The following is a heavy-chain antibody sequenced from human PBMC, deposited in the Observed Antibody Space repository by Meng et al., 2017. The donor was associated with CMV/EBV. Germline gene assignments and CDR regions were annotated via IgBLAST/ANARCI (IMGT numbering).Heavy chain of an antibody. CDR3: ARVEMATSIRYHYGMDV. Sequence: SVQVSCKASGGTFSSYVISCVRQAPAQGLEGMGGIIPIFGTANYAQKFQGRVTITTDESTSTAYMELSSLRSEDTAVYYCARVEMATSIRYHYGMDVWGQGTTVTVSS. CDR2: IIPIFGTA. CDR1: GGTFSSYV. J-gene: IGHJ6*02. D-gene: IGHD5-24*01. V-gene: IGHV1-69*05.